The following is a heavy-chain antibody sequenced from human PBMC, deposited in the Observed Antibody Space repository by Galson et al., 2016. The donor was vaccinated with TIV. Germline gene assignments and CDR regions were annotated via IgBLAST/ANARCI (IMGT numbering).Heavy chain of an antibody. CDR3: TRDRVVDATYYYYYYGMDV. CDR2: ISDCGKT. CDR1: GLSVSINY. J-gene: IGHJ6*02. V-gene: IGHV3-66*03. D-gene: IGHD2-15*01. Sequence: SLRLSCAASGLSVSINYMTWVRQGPGKGLEWVSLISDCGKTYYSDSVKGRFTISRDSSKNNLYLHMSRLRVEDTAVYYCTRDRVVDATYYYYYYGMDVWGQGTAVTVSS.